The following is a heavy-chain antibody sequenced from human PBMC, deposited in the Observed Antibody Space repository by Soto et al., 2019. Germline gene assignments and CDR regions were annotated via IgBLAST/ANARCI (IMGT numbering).Heavy chain of an antibody. CDR2: INHSGST. D-gene: IGHD2-15*01. V-gene: IGHV4-34*01. Sequence: QVQLQQWGAGLLKPSETLSLTCAVYGGSFSGYYWSWIRQPPGKGLEWIGEINHSGSTNYNPSLKSRVTISVDTSKNQFSLKLSSVTAADTAVYYCARDSVGYCSGGSCYPRNVLDYWGQGTLVTVSS. J-gene: IGHJ4*02. CDR1: GGSFSGYY. CDR3: ARDSVGYCSGGSCYPRNVLDY.